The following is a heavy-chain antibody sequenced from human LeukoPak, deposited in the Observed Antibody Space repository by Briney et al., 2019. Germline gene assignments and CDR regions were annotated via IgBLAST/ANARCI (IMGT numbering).Heavy chain of an antibody. CDR1: GGSISSGSYY. D-gene: IGHD1-14*01. J-gene: IGHJ5*02. CDR3: AMSDTVRRPFFDP. V-gene: IGHV4-61*02. Sequence: SETLSLTCTVSGGSISSGSYYWSWIRQPAGKGLEWIGRIYNRGSTKYNPSLKSRATISVDTSKNQFSLKLTSVTAADTAVYYCAMSDTVRRPFFDPWGQGTLVTVSS. CDR2: IYNRGST.